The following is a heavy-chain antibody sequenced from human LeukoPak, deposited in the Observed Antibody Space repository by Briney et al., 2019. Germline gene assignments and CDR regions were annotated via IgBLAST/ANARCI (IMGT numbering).Heavy chain of an antibody. D-gene: IGHD6-19*01. CDR3: AVMYSSGWYWGNS. CDR1: GGSISSSTFY. Sequence: PSETLSLTCTVSGGSISSSTFYWGWIRQPPGKGLEWIGSIFSGGSTYYNPSLKSRVTISVDTSKNQFSLKLSSVTAADTAVYYCAVMYSSGWYWGNSWGQGTLVTVSS. V-gene: IGHV4-39*07. J-gene: IGHJ4*02. CDR2: IFSGGST.